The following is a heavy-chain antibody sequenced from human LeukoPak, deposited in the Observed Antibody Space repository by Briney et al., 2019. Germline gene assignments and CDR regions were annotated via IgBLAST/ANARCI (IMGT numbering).Heavy chain of an antibody. V-gene: IGHV4-34*01. Sequence: SETLSLTCAVYGGSFSGYYWSWIRQPPGKGLEWIGEINHSGSTNYNPSLKSRVTISVDKSKNQFSLKLSSVTAADTAVYYCARGGGSSGWYLDYWGQGILVTVSS. J-gene: IGHJ4*02. CDR1: GGSFSGYY. CDR2: INHSGST. CDR3: ARGGGSSGWYLDY. D-gene: IGHD6-19*01.